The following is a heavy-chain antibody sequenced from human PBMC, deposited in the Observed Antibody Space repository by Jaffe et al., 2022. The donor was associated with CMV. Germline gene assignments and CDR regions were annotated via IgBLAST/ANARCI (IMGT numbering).Heavy chain of an antibody. V-gene: IGHV3-72*01. CDR2: IREKSNSYTT. CDR3: GRLSGNYIDY. J-gene: IGHJ4*02. Sequence: EVQLVESGGGLVQPGGSLRVSCAAFGFTFSDHYMDWARQAPGKGLEWIGRIREKSNSYTTEYAASVNGRFTISRDDSRNLLYLQMNSLKTEDTAVYYCGRLSGNYIDYWGQGTLVTVSA. CDR1: GFTFSDHY. D-gene: IGHD5-12*01.